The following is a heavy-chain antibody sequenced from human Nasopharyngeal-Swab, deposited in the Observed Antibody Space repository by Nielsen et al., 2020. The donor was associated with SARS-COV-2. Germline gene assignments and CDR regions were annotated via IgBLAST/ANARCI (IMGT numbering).Heavy chain of an antibody. CDR2: INHSGST. D-gene: IGHD2-2*01. Sequence: WIRQPPGKGLEWIGEINHSGSTNYDPSLKSRVTISVDTSKNQFSLKLSSATAADTAVYYCARADYQLDYWGQGTLVTVSS. J-gene: IGHJ4*02. V-gene: IGHV4-34*01. CDR3: ARADYQLDY.